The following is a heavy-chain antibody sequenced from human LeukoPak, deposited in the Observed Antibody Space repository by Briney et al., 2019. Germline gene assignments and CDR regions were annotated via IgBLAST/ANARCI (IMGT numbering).Heavy chain of an antibody. J-gene: IGHJ6*02. CDR3: ARGEMATIFYYYYGMDV. CDR1: GFTFSSYW. V-gene: IGHV3-74*01. D-gene: IGHD5-24*01. Sequence: PGGSLRLSCAASGFTFSSYWMHWVRQAPGKGLVWVSRINSDGSSTSYADSVKGRLTISRDNAKNTLYLQMNSLRAEDTAVYYCARGEMATIFYYYYGMDVWGQGTTVTVSS. CDR2: INSDGSST.